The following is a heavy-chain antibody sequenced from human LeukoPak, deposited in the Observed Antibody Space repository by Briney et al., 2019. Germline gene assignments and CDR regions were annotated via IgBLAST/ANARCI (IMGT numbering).Heavy chain of an antibody. Sequence: GESLKISCKGSGYSFTSYWIGWVRQMPGKGLEWMGIIYPGDSDTRYSPSFPGQVTISADKSISTAYLQWSSLKASDTAMHCCARAPLAYCSGGRCYSSFDYWGQGTLVTVSS. D-gene: IGHD2-15*01. J-gene: IGHJ4*02. CDR2: IYPGDSDT. CDR3: ARAPLAYCSGGRCYSSFDY. CDR1: GYSFTSYW. V-gene: IGHV5-51*01.